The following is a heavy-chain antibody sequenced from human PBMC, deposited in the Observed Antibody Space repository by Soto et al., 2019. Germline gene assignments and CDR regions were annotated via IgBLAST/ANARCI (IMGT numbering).Heavy chain of an antibody. J-gene: IGHJ1*01. CDR2: LYSAGNT. D-gene: IGHD3-10*01. CDR3: AKDAGRRGAEHLHH. Sequence: QLVESGGGLIQPGGSLRLSCAASGFTVSSNFMSWVRQAPGKGLEWVSSLYSAGNTFYADSVKGRFTISRDDFKNTVYLQMNSLRAEDTALYYCAKDAGRRGAEHLHHWGQGTLVIVSS. V-gene: IGHV3-53*01. CDR1: GFTVSSNF.